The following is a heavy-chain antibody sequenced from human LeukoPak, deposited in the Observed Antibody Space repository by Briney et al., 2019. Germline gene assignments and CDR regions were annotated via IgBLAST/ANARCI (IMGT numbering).Heavy chain of an antibody. Sequence: GGSLRLSCAASGFTFSSYEMNWVRQAPGKGLEWVSYISSSGSTIYYADSVKGRFTIYRDNAKNSLYMHMNSMRAEDKAVYYCARDGYFSSSKSSGGAFDIWGQATMVTVSS. CDR2: ISSSGSTI. CDR1: GFTFSSYE. J-gene: IGHJ3*02. CDR3: ARDGYFSSSKSSGGAFDI. D-gene: IGHD3-22*01. V-gene: IGHV3-48*03.